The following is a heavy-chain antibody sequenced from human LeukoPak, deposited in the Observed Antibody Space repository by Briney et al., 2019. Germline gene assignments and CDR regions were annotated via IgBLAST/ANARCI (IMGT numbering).Heavy chain of an antibody. CDR3: AKEGGYYYDSSGSFDY. CDR2: ISGSGGST. Sequence: GGSLRLSCAASGFTFSSYAMSWVRQAPGKGLEWVSAISGSGGSTYYADSVKGRFTISRDNSKNTLYLQTNSLRAEDTAVYYSAKEGGYYYDSSGSFDYWGQGTLVTVSS. J-gene: IGHJ4*02. D-gene: IGHD3-22*01. V-gene: IGHV3-23*01. CDR1: GFTFSSYA.